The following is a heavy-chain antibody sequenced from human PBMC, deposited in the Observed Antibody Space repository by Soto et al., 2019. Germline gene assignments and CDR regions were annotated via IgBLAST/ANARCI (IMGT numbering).Heavy chain of an antibody. J-gene: IGHJ4*02. CDR1: GFKFDDYA. Sequence: GGSLRLSCAASGFKFDDYAMHWVRQAPGKGLEWVSAISGSGGSTYYVDSVKGRFTISRDNSRNTLYLQMNSLRAEDTAVYYCAKDPEVVVTAPDYWGQGTLVTVSS. V-gene: IGHV3-23*01. CDR3: AKDPEVVVTAPDY. CDR2: ISGSGGST. D-gene: IGHD2-21*02.